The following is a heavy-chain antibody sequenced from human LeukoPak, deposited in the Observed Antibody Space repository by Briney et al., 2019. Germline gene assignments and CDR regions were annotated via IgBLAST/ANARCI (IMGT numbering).Heavy chain of an antibody. CDR2: ISSSSSYT. V-gene: IGHV3-21*05. Sequence: GGSLRLSCAASGFTFSSYSMNWVRQPPGKGLEWVSYISSSSSYTNYADSVKGRFTISRDNAKNSLYLQMNSLRAEDTAVYYCARGYYDILTGYYSDMFDYWGQGTLVTVSS. D-gene: IGHD3-9*01. CDR3: ARGYYDILTGYYSDMFDY. CDR1: GFTFSSYS. J-gene: IGHJ4*02.